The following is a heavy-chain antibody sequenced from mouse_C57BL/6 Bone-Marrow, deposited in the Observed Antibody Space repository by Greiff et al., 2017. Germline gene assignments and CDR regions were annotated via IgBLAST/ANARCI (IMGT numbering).Heavy chain of an antibody. V-gene: IGHV5-4*01. CDR2: ISDGGSYT. D-gene: IGHD2-4*01. CDR1: GFTFSSYA. Sequence: EVKLVESGGGLVKPGGSLKLSCAASGFTFSSYAMSWVRQTPEKRLEWVATISDGGSYTYYPDNVKGRITISRDNANNNLYLQMSHLKSEDTAMYYCARDDDSSDVWGTGTTVTVSS. CDR3: ARDDDSSDV. J-gene: IGHJ1*03.